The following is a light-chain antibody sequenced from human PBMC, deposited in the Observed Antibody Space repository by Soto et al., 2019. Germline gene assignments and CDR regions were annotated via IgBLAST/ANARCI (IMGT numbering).Light chain of an antibody. V-gene: IGLV2-14*01. Sequence: QSALTQPASVSGSPGQSITISCTGTSSDVGGYNYVSWYQQYPGKVPKLMIYDVSYRPSGVSNRFSGSKSGNTASLTISGLQAEDEADYYCNSYTSSSTYVFGTGTKLTVL. CDR2: DVS. J-gene: IGLJ1*01. CDR1: SSDVGGYNY. CDR3: NSYTSSSTYV.